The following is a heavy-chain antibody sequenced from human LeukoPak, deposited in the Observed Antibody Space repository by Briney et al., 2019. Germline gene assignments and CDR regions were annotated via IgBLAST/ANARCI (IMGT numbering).Heavy chain of an antibody. CDR2: INPNSGGT. V-gene: IGHV1-2*02. CDR3: ARVSSGSSWPQXYFDX. D-gene: IGHD6-13*01. Sequence: ASVKVSCKASGYTFTGYYMHWVRQAPGQGLEWMGWINPNSGGTNYAQKFQGRVTMTRDTSISTAYMQLSRLRSDDTAVYYCARVSSGSSWPQXYFDXWXXXTLVTVS. CDR1: GYTFTGYY. J-gene: IGHJ4*01.